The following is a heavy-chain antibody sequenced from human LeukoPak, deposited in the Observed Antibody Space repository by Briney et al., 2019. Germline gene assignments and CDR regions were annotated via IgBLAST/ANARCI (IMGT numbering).Heavy chain of an antibody. CDR3: ARDGPSSRSFARSVDV. V-gene: IGHV3-48*04. CDR1: GFTFSSYW. CDR2: ISSSGITI. J-gene: IGHJ6*04. Sequence: QPGGSLRLSCAASGFTFSSYWMSWARQAPGKGLEWVSYISSSGITIHYADSVKGRFTISRDNAKNSLYLQMNSLRAEDTAVYYCARDGPSSRSFARSVDVWGKGTTVTVSS. D-gene: IGHD6-6*01.